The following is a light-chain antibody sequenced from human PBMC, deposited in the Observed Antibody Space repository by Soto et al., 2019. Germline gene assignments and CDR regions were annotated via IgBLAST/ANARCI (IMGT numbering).Light chain of an antibody. Sequence: QSALTQPPSASGSPGQSVTISCTGSSSDVGANNYVSWYQQHPGKAPNLMIYEVSKRPSGVPDRFSGSKSGNTASLTVSGLQAEDEADYYCSSFAGSKVFGGGTKVTVL. CDR2: EVS. CDR1: SSDVGANNY. CDR3: SSFAGSKV. V-gene: IGLV2-8*01. J-gene: IGLJ2*01.